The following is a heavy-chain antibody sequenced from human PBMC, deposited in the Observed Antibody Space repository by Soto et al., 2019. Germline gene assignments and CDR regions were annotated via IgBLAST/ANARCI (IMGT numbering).Heavy chain of an antibody. CDR3: AKDRTGYGYFEN. J-gene: IGHJ4*02. D-gene: IGHD5-18*01. V-gene: IGHV3-23*01. Sequence: EVQLLESGGGLVQPGESLRLSCAASGFTFSSYAMSWVRQAPGKGLEWVSSISGSDGSAFYADSVKGRFSISRDNSKNTLYLQMNSLRAEDTAVYHCAKDRTGYGYFENWGQGTLVTVSS. CDR1: GFTFSSYA. CDR2: ISGSDGSA.